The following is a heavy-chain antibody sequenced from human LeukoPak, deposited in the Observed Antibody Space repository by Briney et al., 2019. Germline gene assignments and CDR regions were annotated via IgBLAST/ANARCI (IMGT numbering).Heavy chain of an antibody. J-gene: IGHJ5*02. CDR1: GGSISINY. Sequence: SETLSLTCTVSGGSISINYWSWIRQPPGKGLEWIGYIYYIGSANYNPSLKSRVTMSVDTSKNQFSLKLSSVTAADTAVYYCARDPNCGGDCYGINWFDPWGQGTLVTVSS. CDR3: ARDPNCGGDCYGINWFDP. D-gene: IGHD2-21*01. CDR2: IYYIGSA. V-gene: IGHV4-59*12.